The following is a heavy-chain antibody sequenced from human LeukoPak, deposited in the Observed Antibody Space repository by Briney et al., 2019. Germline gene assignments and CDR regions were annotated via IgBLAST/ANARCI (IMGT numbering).Heavy chain of an antibody. CDR1: GFTFSSYG. CDR3: AKDLGWLQPPDY. D-gene: IGHD5-24*01. V-gene: IGHV3-30*18. CDR2: ISYDGSNK. J-gene: IGHJ4*02. Sequence: PGGSLRLSCAASGFTFSSYGMHWVRQAPGKGLEWAAVISYDGSNKYYADSVKGRFTISRDNSKNTLYLQMNSLRAEDTAVYYCAKDLGWLQPPDYWGQGTLATVSS.